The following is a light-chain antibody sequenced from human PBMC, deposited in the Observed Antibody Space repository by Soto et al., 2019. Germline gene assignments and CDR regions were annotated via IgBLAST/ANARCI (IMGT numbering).Light chain of an antibody. CDR2: GAS. Sequence: EIVLTQSPGTLSLSPGERATLSCRASQRVDSSLLAWYQQKPGQAPRLLIYGASSRATGIPDRFSGIGSGTDFTLTISRLEPEDFAVYYCQQYGSSSPITFGQGTRLEIK. J-gene: IGKJ5*01. CDR1: QRVDSSL. V-gene: IGKV3-20*01. CDR3: QQYGSSSPIT.